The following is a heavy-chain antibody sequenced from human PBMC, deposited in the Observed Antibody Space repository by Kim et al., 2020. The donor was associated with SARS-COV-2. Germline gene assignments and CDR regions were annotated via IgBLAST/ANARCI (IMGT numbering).Heavy chain of an antibody. V-gene: IGHV1-18*01. CDR2: ISAYNGNT. D-gene: IGHD6-19*01. CDR1: GYTFTSYG. CDR3: ARENMGAVAGFGYYYGMDV. Sequence: ASVKLSCKASGYTFTSYGISWVRQAPGQGLEWMGWISAYNGNTNYAQKLQGRVTMTTDTSTSTAYMELRSLRSDDTAVYYCARENMGAVAGFGYYYGMDVWGQGTTVTVSS. J-gene: IGHJ6*02.